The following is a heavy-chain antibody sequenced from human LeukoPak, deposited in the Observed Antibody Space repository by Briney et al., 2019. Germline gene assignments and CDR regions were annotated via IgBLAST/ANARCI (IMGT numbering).Heavy chain of an antibody. CDR1: GGSISSSSYY. D-gene: IGHD2-15*01. CDR3: ARESYSNYYYYGMDV. CDR2: IYYSGST. Sequence: SETLSLTCTVSGGSISSSSYYWGWIRQPPGKGLEWIGSIYYSGSTNYNPSLKSRVTISVDTSKNQFSLKLSSVTAADTAVYYCARESYSNYYYYGMDVWGQGTTVTVSS. V-gene: IGHV4-39*07. J-gene: IGHJ6*02.